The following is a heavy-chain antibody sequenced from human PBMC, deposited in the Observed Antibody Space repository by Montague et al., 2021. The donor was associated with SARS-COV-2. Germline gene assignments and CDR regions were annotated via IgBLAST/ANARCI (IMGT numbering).Heavy chain of an antibody. V-gene: IGHV4-39*07. CDR3: ARLRGGTPGEH. J-gene: IGHJ4*02. CDR1: GGSISDSNFH. Sequence: SETLSLTCTDSGGSISDSNFHWGWIRQPPGKGLEWIGTLYYSGATXYXXSLKSRVTTSMDTSKNQFSLKLTSAIAADTAVYYCARLRGGTPGEHWGQGALVTVSS. D-gene: IGHD2-21*01. CDR2: LYYSGAT.